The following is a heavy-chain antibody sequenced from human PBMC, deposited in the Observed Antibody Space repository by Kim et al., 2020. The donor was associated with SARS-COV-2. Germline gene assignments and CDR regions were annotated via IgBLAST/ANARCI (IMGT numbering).Heavy chain of an antibody. CDR3: ARDLAEWEYYFDY. Sequence: GGSLRLSCEASGFTFSSYGMHWVRQAPGKGLEWVAVIWYDGSNKYYADSVKGRFTISRDNSKNTLYLQMNSLRAEDTAVYYCARDLAEWEYYFDYWGQGTLVTVSS. CDR1: GFTFSSYG. D-gene: IGHD1-26*01. J-gene: IGHJ4*02. V-gene: IGHV3-33*01. CDR2: IWYDGSNK.